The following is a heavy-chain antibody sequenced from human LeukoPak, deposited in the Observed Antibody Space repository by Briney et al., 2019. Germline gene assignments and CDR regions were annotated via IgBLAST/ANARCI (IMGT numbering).Heavy chain of an antibody. Sequence: ASVKVSCKASGYTFIGYYMHWVRQAPGQGLEGMGRINPNSGGTDYAQKFQGRVTMTRDTSISTAYLEFSSLRSDDTAVYYCARDWSMTTLDYWGQGTLVTVSS. V-gene: IGHV1-2*06. CDR3: ARDWSMTTLDY. CDR2: INPNSGGT. CDR1: GYTFIGYY. D-gene: IGHD4-17*01. J-gene: IGHJ4*02.